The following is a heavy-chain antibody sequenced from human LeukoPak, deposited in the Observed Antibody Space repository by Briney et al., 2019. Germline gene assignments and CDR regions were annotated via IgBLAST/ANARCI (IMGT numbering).Heavy chain of an antibody. D-gene: IGHD5-24*01. CDR1: GGTFSSYA. J-gene: IGHJ3*02. Sequence: SVKVSCKASGGTFSSYAISWVRQAPGQGLEWMGGIIPIFGTANYAQKFQGRVTITADESTSTAYMELSSLRSEDTAVYYCAREMATTVAAFDIWGQGTMVTVSS. CDR3: AREMATTVAAFDI. CDR2: IIPIFGTA. V-gene: IGHV1-69*01.